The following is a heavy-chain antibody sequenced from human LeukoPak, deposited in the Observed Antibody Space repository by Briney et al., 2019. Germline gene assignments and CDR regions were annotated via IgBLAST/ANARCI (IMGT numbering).Heavy chain of an antibody. J-gene: IGHJ6*03. Sequence: SETLSLTCTVSGGSISSYYWSWIRQPAGKGLEWIGRIYTSGSTNYNPSLKSRVTMSVDTSKNQFSLNLSSVTAADTAVYYCARASSFPSSYGQGAYYSYYYMDVWGKGTTVTVSS. V-gene: IGHV4-4*07. CDR3: ARASSFPSSYGQGAYYSYYYMDV. CDR1: GGSISSYY. CDR2: IYTSGST. D-gene: IGHD5-18*01.